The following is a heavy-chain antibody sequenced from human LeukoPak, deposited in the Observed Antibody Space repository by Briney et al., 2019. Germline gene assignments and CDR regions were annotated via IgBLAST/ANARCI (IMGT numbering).Heavy chain of an antibody. J-gene: IGHJ4*02. CDR1: GYTFTGYY. D-gene: IGHD3-3*01. V-gene: IGHV1-2*02. CDR3: ARGGYDFWSGIPYYFDY. CDR2: INPNSGGT. Sequence: ASVKVSCKASGYTFTGYYMHWVRQAPGQGLEWVGWINPNSGGTNYAQKFQGRVTMTRDTSISTACMELSRLRSDDTAVYYCARGGYDFWSGIPYYFDYWGQGTLVTVSS.